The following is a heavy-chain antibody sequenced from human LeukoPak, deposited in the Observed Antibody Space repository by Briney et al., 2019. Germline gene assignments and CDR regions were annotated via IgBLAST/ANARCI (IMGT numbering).Heavy chain of an antibody. CDR3: ARRLGCSGGSCYNWFDP. V-gene: IGHV4-39*07. Sequence: SETLSLTCTVSGGSISSSSYYWGWIRQPPGKGLEGIGRIYYSGSTNCNPSLKIRVTISVDTSKNHFSLKLSSVTAADTAVYYCARRLGCSGGSCYNWFDPWGQGTLVTVSS. D-gene: IGHD2-15*01. J-gene: IGHJ5*02. CDR1: GGSISSSSYY. CDR2: IYYSGST.